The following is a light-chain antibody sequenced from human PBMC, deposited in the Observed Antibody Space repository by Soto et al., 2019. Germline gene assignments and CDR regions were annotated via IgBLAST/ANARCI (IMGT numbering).Light chain of an antibody. CDR2: DAS. CDR3: QQYSSLWT. V-gene: IGKV3-11*01. J-gene: IGKJ1*01. Sequence: ALTQSPVTLSLSPGERPTLSCMAIRCVSTFLGWYQQTPGQPPRLLIYDASNRATGIPARFSGTGSETDFTLTISRLEPEDFAVYYCQQYSSLWTFGQGTKVDIK. CDR1: RCVSTF.